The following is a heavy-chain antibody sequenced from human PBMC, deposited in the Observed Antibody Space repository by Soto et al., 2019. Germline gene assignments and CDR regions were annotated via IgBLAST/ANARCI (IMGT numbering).Heavy chain of an antibody. CDR2: IWYDGSNK. Sequence: PGGSLRLSCAASGFTFSSYGMHWVRQAPGKGLEWVAVIWYDGSNKYYADSVKGRFTISRDNSKNTLYLQMNSLRAEDTAVYYCARDSDIVVVPAATWFDPWGQGTLVTVSS. CDR1: GFTFSSYG. CDR3: ARDSDIVVVPAATWFDP. D-gene: IGHD2-2*01. V-gene: IGHV3-33*01. J-gene: IGHJ5*02.